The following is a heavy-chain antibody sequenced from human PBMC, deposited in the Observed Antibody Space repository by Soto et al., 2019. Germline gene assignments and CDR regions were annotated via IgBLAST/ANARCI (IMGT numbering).Heavy chain of an antibody. V-gene: IGHV4-61*01. Sequence: QVQLQESGPGLVKPSETLSLTCTVSGGSVSSGSYYWSWIRQPPGKGLEWIGCIYYSGSTNYNPPRKSRVTISVDTSKTQFSLKLSSVTAADTAVYYCARGIEGWYQGRYYYGMDVWGQGTTVTVSS. CDR2: IYYSGST. D-gene: IGHD6-19*01. CDR1: GGSVSSGSYY. CDR3: ARGIEGWYQGRYYYGMDV. J-gene: IGHJ6*02.